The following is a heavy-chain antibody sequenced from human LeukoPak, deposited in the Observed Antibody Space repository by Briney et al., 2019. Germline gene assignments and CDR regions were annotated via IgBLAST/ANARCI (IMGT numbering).Heavy chain of an antibody. CDR3: ARAKYDFWSGSTTSFDP. D-gene: IGHD3-3*01. Sequence: SGTLSLTCAVSGGSLSSSNWWSWVRQPPGKGLEWIGEIYHSGSTNYNPSLKSRVTISVDKSKNQFSLKLSSVTAADTAVYYCARAKYDFWSGSTTSFDPWGQGTLVTVSS. CDR1: GGSLSSSNW. CDR2: IYHSGST. V-gene: IGHV4-4*02. J-gene: IGHJ5*02.